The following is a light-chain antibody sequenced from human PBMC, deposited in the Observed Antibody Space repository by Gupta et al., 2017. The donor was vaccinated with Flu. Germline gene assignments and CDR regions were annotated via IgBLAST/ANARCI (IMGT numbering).Light chain of an antibody. J-gene: IGKJ1*01. CDR3: QQYNSYSRT. CDR2: KAS. CDR1: QRFGSW. Sequence: DIQMTQSPSTLSACVGDRVTITCRASQRFGSWLAWYQQKPGKAPKLLIYKASTVENGVPSRFSGSGSGTEFTLTISSLQTDDFATYSCQQYNSYSRTFGQGTKLEIK. V-gene: IGKV1-5*03.